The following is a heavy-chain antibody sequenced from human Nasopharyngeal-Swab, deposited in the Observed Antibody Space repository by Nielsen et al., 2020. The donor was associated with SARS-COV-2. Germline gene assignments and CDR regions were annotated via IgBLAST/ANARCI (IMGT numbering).Heavy chain of an antibody. V-gene: IGHV3-23*03. CDR1: GFTFSSYG. D-gene: IGHD1/OR15-1a*01. Sequence: GESLKISCAASGFTFSSYGMHWVRQAPGKGLEWVSVIYSGGSSTYYADSVKGRFTISRDNSKNTLYLQMNSLRAEDTAVYYCAKDEQAIWGQGTLVTVSS. CDR2: IYSGGSST. CDR3: AKDEQAI. J-gene: IGHJ4*02.